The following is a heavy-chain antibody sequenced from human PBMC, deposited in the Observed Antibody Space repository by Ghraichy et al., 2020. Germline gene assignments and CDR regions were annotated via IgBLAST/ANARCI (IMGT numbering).Heavy chain of an antibody. CDR3: AKDLGLYSGYKNRGPAF. J-gene: IGHJ3*01. D-gene: IGHD5-12*01. CDR1: GFMFSNCA. CDR2: ISASGGAT. Sequence: LSLTCAASGFMFSNCAMSWVRQPPGKGLEWVSVISASGGATYYADSMKGRLTISRDNSKNTLSLHMNRLTAEDTAVYYCAKDLGLYSGYKNRGPAF. V-gene: IGHV3-23*01.